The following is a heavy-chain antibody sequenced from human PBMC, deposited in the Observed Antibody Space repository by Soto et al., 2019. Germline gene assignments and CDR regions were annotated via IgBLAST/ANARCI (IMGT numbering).Heavy chain of an antibody. CDR3: ARYRREAVAGYTLDN. CDR2: VYNSGST. Sequence: PSETLSLTCTVSGGSISSNYWTWIRQPPGKGLEWIGYVYNSGSTNYNPSLKSRVTISEDTSKSQSSLKVNSMTAADTAVYYCARYRREAVAGYTLDNWGQGXLVTVSS. CDR1: GGSISSNY. D-gene: IGHD6-13*01. J-gene: IGHJ4*02. V-gene: IGHV4-59*01.